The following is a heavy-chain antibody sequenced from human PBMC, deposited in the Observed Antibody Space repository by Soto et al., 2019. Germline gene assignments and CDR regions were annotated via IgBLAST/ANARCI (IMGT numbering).Heavy chain of an antibody. V-gene: IGHV3-23*01. CDR2: ISGSGGST. CDR3: AKYTLRIAAAGKGFDY. J-gene: IGHJ4*02. Sequence: EVQLLESGGGLVQPGGSLRLSCAASGFTFSSYAMSWVRQAPGKGLEWVSAISGSGGSTYYADSVKGRFTISRDNSKNTLYLQMNSLRAEDTAVYYYAKYTLRIAAAGKGFDYWGQGTLVTVSS. D-gene: IGHD6-13*01. CDR1: GFTFSSYA.